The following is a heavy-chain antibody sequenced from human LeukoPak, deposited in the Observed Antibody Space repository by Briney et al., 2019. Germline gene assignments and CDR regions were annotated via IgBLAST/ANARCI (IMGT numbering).Heavy chain of an antibody. CDR1: GYTFIGYA. J-gene: IGHJ4*02. CDR2: INAGNGHT. CDR3: ARGIWSATRVDYYLDN. V-gene: IGHV1-3*01. D-gene: IGHD5-24*01. Sequence: GASVKVSCKASGYTFIGYAIHRVRQAPGQRFEWMGWINAGNGHTKYSQNFQGRVTITRDSSANIVYMDVSSLTSEDTAVYYCARGIWSATRVDYYLDNWGRGTLVTVSS.